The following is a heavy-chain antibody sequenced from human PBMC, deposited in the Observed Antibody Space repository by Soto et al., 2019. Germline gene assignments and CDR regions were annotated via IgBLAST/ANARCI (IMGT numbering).Heavy chain of an antibody. J-gene: IGHJ6*02. CDR3: ARDTYDFCSGYSSSMDYYYYGMDV. D-gene: IGHD3-3*01. CDR1: GGTFSSYA. V-gene: IGHV1-69*13. Sequence: SVKVSCKSSGGTFSSYAISWVRQAPGQGLEWMGGIIPIFGTANYAQKFQGRVTITADESTSTAYMELSSLRSEDTAVYYCARDTYDFCSGYSSSMDYYYYGMDVWGQGTTVTVSS. CDR2: IIPIFGTA.